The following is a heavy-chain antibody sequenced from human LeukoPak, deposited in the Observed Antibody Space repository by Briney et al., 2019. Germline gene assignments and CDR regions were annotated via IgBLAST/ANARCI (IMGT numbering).Heavy chain of an antibody. Sequence: GGSLRLSCAASGFTFSSYSMNWVRQAPGKGLEWVSYISSGSSTIYYADSMKGRFTISRDNAKNSLYLQMNSLRSEDTAVYYCARLYCRGGSCYSGDAFDIWGQGTMVTVSS. D-gene: IGHD2-15*01. J-gene: IGHJ3*02. CDR1: GFTFSSYS. CDR3: ARLYCRGGSCYSGDAFDI. V-gene: IGHV3-48*04. CDR2: ISSGSSTI.